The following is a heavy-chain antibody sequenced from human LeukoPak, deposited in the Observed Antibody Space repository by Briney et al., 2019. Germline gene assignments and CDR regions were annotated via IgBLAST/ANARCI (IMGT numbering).Heavy chain of an antibody. CDR2: INPNSGGT. V-gene: IGHV1-2*02. Sequence: ASVKVSCKASGYTFTGYYLHWVRQAPGQGLEWMGWINPNSGGTNYAQTFQGRVTMTRDTSISTAYMELSRLRSDDTAVYYCARVSSWYLDWFDPWGQGTLVTVSS. D-gene: IGHD6-13*01. CDR1: GYTFTGYY. J-gene: IGHJ5*02. CDR3: ARVSSWYLDWFDP.